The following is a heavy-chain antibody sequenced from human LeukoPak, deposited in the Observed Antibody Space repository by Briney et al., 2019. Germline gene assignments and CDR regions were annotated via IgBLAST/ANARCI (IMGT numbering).Heavy chain of an antibody. CDR2: INHSGDT. V-gene: IGHV4-34*01. J-gene: IGHJ4*02. D-gene: IGHD6-6*01. CDR1: GGSFGGYY. Sequence: LETLSLTCAVYGGSFGGYYWTWIRQPPGKGLEWIGQINHSGDTNYNASLKSRVTISVDTSKNQFSLRLSSVTAADTAVYYCARASAYSSSSGVNYWDQGSLVTVSS. CDR3: ARASAYSSSSGVNY.